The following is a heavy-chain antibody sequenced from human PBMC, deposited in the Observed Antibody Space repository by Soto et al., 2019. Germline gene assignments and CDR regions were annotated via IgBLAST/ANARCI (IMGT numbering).Heavy chain of an antibody. D-gene: IGHD3-10*01. J-gene: IGHJ4*02. Sequence: QVQLVQSGAAVKRPGSSVKVSCKASGDTFNFYSINSVRQAPGLGLEWMGRVNPIGSMSNYAQKFQGRVTMTADKSTITAYMELSSVRSEDTAIYYCASSYGSGYRAFDYWGQGALVTVSS. V-gene: IGHV1-69*02. CDR2: VNPIGSMS. CDR3: ASSYGSGYRAFDY. CDR1: GDTFNFYS.